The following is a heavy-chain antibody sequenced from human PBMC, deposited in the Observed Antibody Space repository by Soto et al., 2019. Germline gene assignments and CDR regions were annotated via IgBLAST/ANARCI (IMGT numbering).Heavy chain of an antibody. V-gene: IGHV4-31*03. CDR2: IYYSGTT. CDR1: GGSISSGGYY. Sequence: PSETLSLTCTVSGGSISSGGYYWYWIRQHPGKGLEWIGYIYYSGTTYYNPSLKSRVTISVDTSKNQFSLKLSSVTAADTAVYYCAASCVACGGFNYYGMDVWGQRTTVTVSS. J-gene: IGHJ6*02. CDR3: AASCVACGGFNYYGMDV. D-gene: IGHD2-21*01.